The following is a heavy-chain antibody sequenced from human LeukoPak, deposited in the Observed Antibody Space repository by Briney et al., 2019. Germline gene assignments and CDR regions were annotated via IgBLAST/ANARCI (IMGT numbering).Heavy chain of an antibody. CDR3: ARDPYSSSWSYGMDV. D-gene: IGHD6-13*01. CDR1: GFIFSSFG. Sequence: PGGSLRLSCAASGFIFSSFGMNWVRQAPGKGLEWVSYISSGSGTIYYADSVRGRFTISRDNAQSSLYLQMNSLRAEDTAVYYCARDPYSSSWSYGMDVWGQGTAVTVSS. J-gene: IGHJ6*02. CDR2: ISSGSGTI. V-gene: IGHV3-48*01.